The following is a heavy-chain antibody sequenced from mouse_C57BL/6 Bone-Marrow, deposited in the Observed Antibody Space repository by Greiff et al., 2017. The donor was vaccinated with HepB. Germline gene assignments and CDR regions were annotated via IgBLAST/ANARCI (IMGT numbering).Heavy chain of an antibody. CDR2: ISSGGSYT. V-gene: IGHV5-6*01. J-gene: IGHJ1*03. CDR1: GFTFSSYG. Sequence: EVHLVESGGDLVKPGGSLKLSCAASGFTFSSYGMSWVRQTPDKRLEWVATISSGGSYTYYPDSVKGRFTISRDTPKNTLYLQMSSLKSEDTAMYYCARHTDYDGLWYFDVWGTGTTVTVSS. CDR3: ARHTDYDGLWYFDV. D-gene: IGHD2-4*01.